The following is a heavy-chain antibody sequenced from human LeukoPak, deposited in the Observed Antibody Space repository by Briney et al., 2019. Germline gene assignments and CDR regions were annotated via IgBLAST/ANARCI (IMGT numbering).Heavy chain of an antibody. J-gene: IGHJ5*02. CDR2: IYYSGST. CDR3: ARGQGATVPQVGKNWFDP. V-gene: IGHV4-59*12. Sequence: SETLSLTCTVSGGSISSYYWSWIRQPPGKGVEWIGYIYYSGSTNYNPSLKSRVTISVDTSKNQFSLKLISVTAADTAVYYCARGQGATVPQVGKNWFDPWGQGTRVIVSS. D-gene: IGHD1-26*01. CDR1: GGSISSYY.